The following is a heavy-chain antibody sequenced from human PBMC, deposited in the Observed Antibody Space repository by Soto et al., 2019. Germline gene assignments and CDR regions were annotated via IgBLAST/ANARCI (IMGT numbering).Heavy chain of an antibody. D-gene: IGHD3-16*01. Sequence: QVQLVQSGAEVKKPGASVRVSCKASGYTFSGYDINWVRQATGPGLEWMGWVSPDSGSTGYAGIFQGRVTMTWYRSTTTTYVDLSSLTSEDSAVYYFARATELRYVEGSVCRGGNYAMDVWGQGTTVTVSS. J-gene: IGHJ6*02. V-gene: IGHV1-8*01. CDR1: GYTFSGYD. CDR3: ARATELRYVEGSVCRGGNYAMDV. CDR2: VSPDSGST.